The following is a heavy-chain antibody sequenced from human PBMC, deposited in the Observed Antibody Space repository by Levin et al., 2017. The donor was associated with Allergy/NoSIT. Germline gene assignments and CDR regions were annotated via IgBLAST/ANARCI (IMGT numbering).Heavy chain of an antibody. CDR2: ISSSSSTI. Sequence: PGGSLRLSCEVSGFIFSGYSMNWVRQAPGKGLEWVSYISSSSSTIYYADSVKGRFTISRDNAKNSLYLQMNSLRDEDTAVYYCAREYYYSDSSGYYSLFDYWGQGTLVTVSS. V-gene: IGHV3-48*02. J-gene: IGHJ4*02. CDR3: AREYYYSDSSGYYSLFDY. CDR1: GFIFSGYS. D-gene: IGHD3-22*01.